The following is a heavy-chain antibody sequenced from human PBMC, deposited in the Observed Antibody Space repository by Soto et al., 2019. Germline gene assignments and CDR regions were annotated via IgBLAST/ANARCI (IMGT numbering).Heavy chain of an antibody. CDR2: IDMDGSST. V-gene: IGHV3-74*01. CDR3: AREGTYYYDSSGAFDI. CDR1: GFTFSSDW. J-gene: IGHJ3*02. D-gene: IGHD3-22*01. Sequence: SCAASGFTFSSDWMHWVRQAPGKGLVWISRIDMDGSSTSYADSVKGRFTISRDNSKNTLYLQMNSLRAEDTAVYYCAREGTYYYDSSGAFDIWGQGTMVTVSS.